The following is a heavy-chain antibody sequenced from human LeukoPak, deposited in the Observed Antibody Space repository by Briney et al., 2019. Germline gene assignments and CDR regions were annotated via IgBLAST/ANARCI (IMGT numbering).Heavy chain of an antibody. CDR3: ARLSLSGGWFDP. V-gene: IGHV4-4*02. CDR2: INQSGST. D-gene: IGHD3-16*01. J-gene: IGHJ5*02. Sequence: PSGALSLTCVVSGGSISSSNWWSWVRQPPGKGLEWIGEINQSGSTNYNPSLKSRIIVSVDTSNNQFSLRLRSVTAADTAVYYCARLSLSGGWFDPWGQGTQVTVSS. CDR1: GGSISSSNW.